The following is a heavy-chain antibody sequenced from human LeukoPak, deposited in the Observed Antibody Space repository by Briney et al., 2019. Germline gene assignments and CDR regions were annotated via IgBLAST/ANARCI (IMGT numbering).Heavy chain of an antibody. CDR1: GFTFSSYA. CDR2: ISGSGGST. V-gene: IGHV3-23*01. D-gene: IGHD3-22*01. J-gene: IGHJ4*02. Sequence: GGSLRLSCAASGFTFSSYAMSWVRQAPGKGLEWVSAISGSGGSTYYADSVKGRFTISRDNSKNTLYLQMNSLRAEDTAVYYCAKYDSSGYYYSPFDYWGQGTLVTVSS. CDR3: AKYDSSGYYYSPFDY.